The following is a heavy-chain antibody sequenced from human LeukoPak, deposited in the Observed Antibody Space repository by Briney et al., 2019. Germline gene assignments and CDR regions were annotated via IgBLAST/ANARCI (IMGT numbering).Heavy chain of an antibody. Sequence: GGSLRLSCAVPGITLSNYGMSWVRQAPGKGLEWVAGISDSGGRTNYADSVKGRFTISRDNSKNTLYLQMNSLRAEDTAVYFCAKRGVVIRVILVGFHKEAYYFDSWGQGALVTVSS. D-gene: IGHD3-22*01. J-gene: IGHJ4*02. V-gene: IGHV3-23*01. CDR1: GITLSNYG. CDR3: AKRGVVIRVILVGFHKEAYYFDS. CDR2: ISDSGGRT.